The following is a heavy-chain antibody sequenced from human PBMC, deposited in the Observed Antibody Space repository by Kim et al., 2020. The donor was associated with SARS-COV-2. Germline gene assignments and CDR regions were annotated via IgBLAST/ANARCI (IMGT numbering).Heavy chain of an antibody. CDR3: AKDPYYDFWSGYYFDY. CDR1: GFTFGNYA. J-gene: IGHJ4*02. V-gene: IGHV3-23*01. CDR2: ISGRGGST. Sequence: GGSLRLSCAASGFTFGNYAMSWVRQAPGKGLEWVSAISGRGGSTYYADSVKGRFTISRDNSKNTVYLQMNSLRAEDTAVYYCAKDPYYDFWSGYYFDYWGQGTLVTVSS. D-gene: IGHD3-3*01.